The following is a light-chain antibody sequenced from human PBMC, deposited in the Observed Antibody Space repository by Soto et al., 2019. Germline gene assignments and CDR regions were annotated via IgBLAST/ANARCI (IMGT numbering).Light chain of an antibody. CDR2: GAS. V-gene: IGKV3-15*01. J-gene: IGKJ1*01. CDR1: ESVSTN. Sequence: EIVLTQSPGTLSLAPGEIVTLSCSASESVSTNLAWYQQKAGQAPRLLIYGASTRATGIPARFSGSGSGTEFTLTISSLQSEDFAVYYCQQYSIWRTFGQGTKVDIK. CDR3: QQYSIWRT.